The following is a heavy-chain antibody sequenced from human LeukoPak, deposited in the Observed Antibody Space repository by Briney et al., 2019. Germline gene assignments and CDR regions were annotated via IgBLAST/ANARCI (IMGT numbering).Heavy chain of an antibody. J-gene: IGHJ4*02. D-gene: IGHD6-19*01. CDR2: IYPSDSDI. V-gene: IGHV5-51*01. CDR1: GYSFTRYW. Sequence: KPGESLKISCKGSGYSFTRYWIGWVRQMPGKGLESMGIIYPSDSDIKYNPSFQGQVTISADKSISTAYLRWSSLKTSDTAMYYCVRLDSSGWYYFDYRGQGTLVTVPS. CDR3: VRLDSSGWYYFDY.